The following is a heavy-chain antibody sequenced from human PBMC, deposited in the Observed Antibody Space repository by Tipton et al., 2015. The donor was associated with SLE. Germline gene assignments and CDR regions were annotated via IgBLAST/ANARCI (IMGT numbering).Heavy chain of an antibody. Sequence: LRLSCTVSGGTISSYYWSWIRQPPGKGLEWIGYIYYSGSTNYNPSLKSRVTISVDTSKNQFSLKLSSVTAADTAVSYCAGGGYSSGWDYWGQGTLVTVSS. CDR1: GGTISSYY. CDR3: AGGGYSSGWDY. V-gene: IGHV4-59*01. D-gene: IGHD6-25*01. CDR2: IYYSGST. J-gene: IGHJ4*02.